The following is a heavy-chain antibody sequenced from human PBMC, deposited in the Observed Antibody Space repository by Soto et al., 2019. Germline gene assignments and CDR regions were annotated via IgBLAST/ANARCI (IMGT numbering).Heavy chain of an antibody. D-gene: IGHD6-19*01. CDR3: ARAQGIAVAGMVGYYYGMDV. J-gene: IGHJ6*02. CDR1: GYTFTSYD. Sequence: ASVNVSCKASGYTFTSYDINWVRQATGQGLEWMGWMNPNSGNTGYAQKFQGRVTMTRNTSISTAYMELSSLRSEDTAVYYCARAQGIAVAGMVGYYYGMDVWGQGTTVTVSS. CDR2: MNPNSGNT. V-gene: IGHV1-8*01.